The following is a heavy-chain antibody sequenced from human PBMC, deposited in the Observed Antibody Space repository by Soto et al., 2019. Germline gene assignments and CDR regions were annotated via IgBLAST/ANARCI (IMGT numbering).Heavy chain of an antibody. Sequence: ASVKVSCKASGYTFTCYYMQWVRQAHGQGLEWMGIINPSGGSTSYAQKFQGQVTISADKSISTAYLQWSSLKASDTAMYYCARRGAAAGTPGDAFDIWGQGTMVTVSS. CDR1: GYTFTCYY. D-gene: IGHD6-13*01. V-gene: IGHV1-46*01. CDR3: ARRGAAAGTPGDAFDI. J-gene: IGHJ3*02. CDR2: INPSGGST.